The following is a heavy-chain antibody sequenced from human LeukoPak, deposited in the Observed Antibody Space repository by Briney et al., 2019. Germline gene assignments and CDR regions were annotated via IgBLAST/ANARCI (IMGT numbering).Heavy chain of an antibody. CDR1: GSISGYY. J-gene: IGHJ3*02. V-gene: IGHV4-4*09. Sequence: SETLSLTCTVSGSISGYYWSWIRQPPGKGLEWIGYIYTSGSTNYNPSLESRVTISVDTSKHQFSLDLSSVTAADTAVYYCARQKCTSASCLTKNAFDIWGQGTMVTVSS. CDR2: IYTSGST. D-gene: IGHD2-2*01. CDR3: ARQKCTSASCLTKNAFDI.